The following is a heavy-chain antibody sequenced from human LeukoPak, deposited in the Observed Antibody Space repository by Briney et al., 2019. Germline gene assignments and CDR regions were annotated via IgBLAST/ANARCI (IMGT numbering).Heavy chain of an antibody. J-gene: IGHJ4*02. Sequence: GASVNVSCKASGYTFTSYGISWVRLAPGQGLEWMGWISTYNGNTNYSQNLQGRVTMTTDTSTSTAYTALRSLRYDGTAVYYCARGRGSTSRYWGQGTLVTVSS. CDR3: ARGRGSTSRY. V-gene: IGHV1-18*01. CDR1: GYTFTSYG. CDR2: ISTYNGNT. D-gene: IGHD5-12*01.